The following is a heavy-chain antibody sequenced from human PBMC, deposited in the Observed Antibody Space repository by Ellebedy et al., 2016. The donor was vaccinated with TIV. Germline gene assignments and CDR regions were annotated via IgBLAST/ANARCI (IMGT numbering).Heavy chain of an antibody. CDR2: IYYSGST. J-gene: IGHJ5*02. V-gene: IGHV4-59*12. CDR1: GGSISSYY. Sequence: MPSETLSLTCTVSGGSISSYYWSRIRQPPGKGLEWIGYIYYSGSTNYNPSLKSRVTISVDTSKNQFSLKLSSVTAADTAVYYCARGDDYGDPYNWFDPWGQGTLVTVSS. D-gene: IGHD4-17*01. CDR3: ARGDDYGDPYNWFDP.